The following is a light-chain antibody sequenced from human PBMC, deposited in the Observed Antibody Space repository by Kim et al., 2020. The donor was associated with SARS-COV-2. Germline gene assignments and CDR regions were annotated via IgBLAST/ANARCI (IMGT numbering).Light chain of an antibody. V-gene: IGLV1-44*01. CDR3: AAWDDSLNAWV. CDR2: SNN. CDR1: GSNIGSKT. Sequence: QSVLTQPPSASVTPGQRVTISCSGSGSNIGSKTAHWYQQLPGTAPKVLIYSNNQRPSGVPDRFSGSKSGTSASLAISGLQSEDEADYYCAAWDDSLNAWVFGGGTQLNVL. J-gene: IGLJ3*02.